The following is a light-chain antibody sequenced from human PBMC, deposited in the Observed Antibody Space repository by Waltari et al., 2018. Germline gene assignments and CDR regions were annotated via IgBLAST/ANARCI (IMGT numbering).Light chain of an antibody. CDR1: QTLLYSSTHKKY. CDR2: WAS. V-gene: IGKV4-1*01. J-gene: IGKJ4*01. CDR3: QQYYSTPFT. Sequence: DIVMTQSPDSLTVSLGERATINCKSSQTLLYSSTHKKYLAWYQQKPGQSPKLLIYWASTRESGVPDRFSGSGSGTDFTLTISSLQTEDVAVYYCQQYYSTPFTFGGGTKVEIK.